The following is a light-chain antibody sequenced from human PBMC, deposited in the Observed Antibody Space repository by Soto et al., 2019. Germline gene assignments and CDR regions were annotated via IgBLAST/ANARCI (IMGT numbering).Light chain of an antibody. J-gene: IGKJ5*01. CDR1: QSISSY. Sequence: EIVLTQCPDTLSLSPGDRATVCCRDSQSISSYLAWYQQKPGESHRLLIYDASNRATGIPPRFSGSGSGTDFTLTISRLEPEDFAVYYCQQSSDWPPITCGHGKRVEIK. CDR2: DAS. V-gene: IGKV3-11*01. CDR3: QQSSDWPPIT.